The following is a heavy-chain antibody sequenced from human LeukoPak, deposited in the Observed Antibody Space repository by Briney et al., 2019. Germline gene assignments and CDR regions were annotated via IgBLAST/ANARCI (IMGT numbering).Heavy chain of an antibody. CDR2: IQNDGNNK. CDR3: AKDLKFIAAAGTLYY. CDR1: GFTLSSNG. J-gene: IGHJ4*02. Sequence: GGSLRLSCAASGFTLSSNGMHWVRQAPGKGLECVAFIQNDGNNKKYADSVKGRFTISRDNSKNTLYLQMNSLRAEDTAVYYCAKDLKFIAAAGTLYYWGQGTLVTVSS. D-gene: IGHD6-13*01. V-gene: IGHV3-30*02.